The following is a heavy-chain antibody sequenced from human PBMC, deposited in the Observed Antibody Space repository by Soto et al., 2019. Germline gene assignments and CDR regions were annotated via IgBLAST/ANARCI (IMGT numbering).Heavy chain of an antibody. CDR2: IYSGGTI. V-gene: IGHV3-53*01. CDR1: GFTVSSNY. CDR3: TKEKSVMNSGYDAFDI. J-gene: IGHJ3*02. D-gene: IGHD5-12*01. Sequence: GGSLRLSCAASGFTVSSNYMSWVRQAPGKGLEWVSVIYSGGTIFYGDSVKGRFTISRDNADNSLYLQMNSLRAEDTAVYYCTKEKSVMNSGYDAFDIWGRGTEVTVSS.